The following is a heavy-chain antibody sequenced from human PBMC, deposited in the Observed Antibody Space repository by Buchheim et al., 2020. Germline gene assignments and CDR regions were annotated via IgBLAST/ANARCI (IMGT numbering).Heavy chain of an antibody. J-gene: IGHJ4*02. Sequence: QVQLVESGGGVVQPGRSLRLSCAASGFTFSSYGMHWVRQAPGKGLEWVAFIRYDGSNKYYADSVKGRFTISRDNSKNTLYLQMNGLRAEDTAVYYCAREGRRGYFDYWGQGTL. CDR1: GFTFSSYG. D-gene: IGHD3-10*01. CDR3: AREGRRGYFDY. V-gene: IGHV3-30*02. CDR2: IRYDGSNK.